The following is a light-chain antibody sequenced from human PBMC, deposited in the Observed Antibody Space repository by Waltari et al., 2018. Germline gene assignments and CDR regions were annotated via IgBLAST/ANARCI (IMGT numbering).Light chain of an antibody. CDR1: TGAVPSGHY. V-gene: IGLV7-46*01. Sequence: QALLTQEPSLTVSPGGTVTLTCGSSTGAVPSGHYPYWLQQKPGQAPKTLIYDTSNRFSWTPARFSGSLLGGKAALTLSGAQPEDEADYYCLLFYIGGRRVFGGGTKLTVL. J-gene: IGLJ3*02. CDR2: DTS. CDR3: LLFYIGGRRV.